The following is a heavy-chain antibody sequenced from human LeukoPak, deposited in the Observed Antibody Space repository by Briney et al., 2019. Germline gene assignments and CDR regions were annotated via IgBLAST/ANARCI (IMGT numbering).Heavy chain of an antibody. CDR3: ARWAPPTVAHAFDI. CDR2: INPNSGGT. J-gene: IGHJ3*02. Sequence: ASVKVSCKASGGTFSSYAISWVRQAPGQGLEWMGWINPNSGGTNYAQKFQGRVTMIRDTSISTAYMELSRLRSDDTAVYYCARWAPPTVAHAFDIWGQGTMVTVSS. V-gene: IGHV1-2*02. CDR1: GGTFSSYA. D-gene: IGHD4-23*01.